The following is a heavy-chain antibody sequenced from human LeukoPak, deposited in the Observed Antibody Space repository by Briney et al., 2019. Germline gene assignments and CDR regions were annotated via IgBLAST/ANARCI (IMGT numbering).Heavy chain of an antibody. J-gene: IGHJ5*02. Sequence: SETLSLXCTVSGGSSSSYYWRWIRQPPGKGLEWIGYIYYSGSTNYNPSLKSRVTISVDTSKNQFSLKLSSVTAADTAVYYCARVGLYCSGGSCYPNWFDPWGQGTLVTVSS. CDR1: GGSSSSYY. CDR3: ARVGLYCSGGSCYPNWFDP. CDR2: IYYSGST. V-gene: IGHV4-59*01. D-gene: IGHD2-15*01.